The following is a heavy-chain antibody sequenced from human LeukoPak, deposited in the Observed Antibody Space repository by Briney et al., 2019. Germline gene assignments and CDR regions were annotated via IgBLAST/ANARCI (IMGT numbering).Heavy chain of an antibody. CDR2: IKEDGSQI. CDR3: ARYGYTSASDY. Sequence: PGGSLRLSCAASGFSFSSYWMSWVRQAPGKRLEWVANIKEDGSQIYYADSVQGRFTISRDNAKNSLDLQMNSLRAEDTAVYYCARYGYTSASDYWGQGTLVTVSS. CDR1: GFSFSSYW. J-gene: IGHJ4*02. V-gene: IGHV3-7*01. D-gene: IGHD5-12*01.